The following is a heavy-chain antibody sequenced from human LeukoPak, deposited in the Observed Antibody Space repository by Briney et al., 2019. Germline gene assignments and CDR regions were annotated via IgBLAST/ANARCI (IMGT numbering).Heavy chain of an antibody. CDR3: ARVTCSSTSCYTYYYYYMDV. CDR1: GHTFTSYG. V-gene: IGHV1-18*01. D-gene: IGHD2-2*02. CDR2: ISAYNGNT. J-gene: IGHJ6*03. Sequence: ASVKVSCKASGHTFTSYGISWVRQAPEQGLEWMGWISAYNGNTNYAQKLQGRVTMTTDTSTSTAYMELRSLRSDDTAVYYCARVTCSSTSCYTYYYYYMDVWGKGTTVTVSS.